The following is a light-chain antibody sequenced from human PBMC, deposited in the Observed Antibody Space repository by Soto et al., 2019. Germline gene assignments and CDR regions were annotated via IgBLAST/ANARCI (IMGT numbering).Light chain of an antibody. CDR3: AAWDGSLNKVL. V-gene: IGLV1-44*01. CDR1: ASSIGTNT. J-gene: IGLJ2*01. Sequence: QSVLTQPPSASGTPGQRVTISCSGSASSIGTNTVNWYRQLPGTAPKLLIYGDNQRPSGVPDRFSGSKSGTSASLAISGLQSEDEAEYYCAAWDGSLNKVLFGGGTKLTVL. CDR2: GDN.